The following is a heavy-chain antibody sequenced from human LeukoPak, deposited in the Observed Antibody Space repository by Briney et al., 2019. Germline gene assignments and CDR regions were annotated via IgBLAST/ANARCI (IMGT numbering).Heavy chain of an antibody. CDR2: ISSSSTI. V-gene: IGHV3-48*04. Sequence: GGSLRLSCAASGFTFSSYSMNWVRQAPGKGLEWVSYISSSSTIYYADSVKGRFTISRDNAKNSLYLQMNCLRAEDTAVYYCARSSVGNWFDPWGQGTLVTVSS. J-gene: IGHJ5*02. D-gene: IGHD3-10*01. CDR1: GFTFSSYS. CDR3: ARSSVGNWFDP.